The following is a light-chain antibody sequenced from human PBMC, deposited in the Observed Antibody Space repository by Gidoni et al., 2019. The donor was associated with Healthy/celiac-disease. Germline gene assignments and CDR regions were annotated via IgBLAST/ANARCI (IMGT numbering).Light chain of an antibody. CDR1: KLGDKY. CDR2: QDS. CDR3: QAWDSSTVV. J-gene: IGLJ2*01. V-gene: IGLV3-1*01. Sequence: SYALTQPPSVSVSPGQTASITCSGDKLGDKYSCCYQQKPGQSPVLVIYQDSKRPSGIPERFSGSNSGNTATLTISGTQAMDEADYYCQAWDSSTVVFGGGTKLTV.